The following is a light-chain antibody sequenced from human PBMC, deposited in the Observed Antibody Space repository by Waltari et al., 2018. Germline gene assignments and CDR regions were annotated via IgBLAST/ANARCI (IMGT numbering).Light chain of an antibody. V-gene: IGLV2-14*01. J-gene: IGLJ3*02. CDR2: DVS. Sequence: QSVLTQPAPVSGSPGQSITIPCTGTSSDVGGYNDVSWYQQHPGQAPKLMIYDVSNRPSGVSNRFSGSKSGNTASLTISGLQAEDEADYYCSSYTSSSTLGVFGGGTKLTVL. CDR3: SSYTSSSTLGV. CDR1: SSDVGGYND.